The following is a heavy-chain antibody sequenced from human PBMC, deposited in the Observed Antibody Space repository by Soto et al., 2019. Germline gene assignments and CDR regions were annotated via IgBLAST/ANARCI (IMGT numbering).Heavy chain of an antibody. V-gene: IGHV3-23*01. CDR1: GFTFSSYA. J-gene: IGHJ4*02. CDR3: AKDAPPDYDFWSGYFDD. CDR2: ISGSGGST. Sequence: GSLRLSCAAPGFTFSSYAMSWVRQAPGKGLEWVSAISGSGGSTYYADSVKGRFTISRDNSKNTLYLQMNSLRAEDTAVYYCAKDAPPDYDFWSGYFDDWGQGTLVTVSS. D-gene: IGHD3-3*01.